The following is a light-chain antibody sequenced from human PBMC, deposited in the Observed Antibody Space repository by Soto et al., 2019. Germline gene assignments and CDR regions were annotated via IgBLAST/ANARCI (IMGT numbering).Light chain of an antibody. CDR2: GAS. CDR1: QGIGSY. J-gene: IGKJ4*01. V-gene: IGKV1-9*01. Sequence: DLPLTQSPSFLSASVGDRVTITCRASQGIGSYLGWYQQAPGKAPKLLIYGASTLQSGVPSRFSGSGSGTEFTLPISSLQPEDVATYYCQQLNTYPAFGGGTKVEI. CDR3: QQLNTYPA.